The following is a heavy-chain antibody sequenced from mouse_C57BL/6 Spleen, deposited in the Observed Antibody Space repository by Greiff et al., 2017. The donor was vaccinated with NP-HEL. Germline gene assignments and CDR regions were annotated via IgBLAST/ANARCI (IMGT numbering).Heavy chain of an antibody. CDR2: IWRGGST. J-gene: IGHJ3*01. D-gene: IGHD2-1*01. CDR3: GEGGGNRGCAY. V-gene: IGHV2-5*01. CDR1: GFSLTSYG. Sequence: KQSGPGLVQPSQSPSITCTVSGFSLTSYGVHRVRQPPGKGLEWRGVIWRGGSTDYKAAFMYRLSITKDNSKSQVFLKMNSLQADDSARYYCGEGGGNRGCAYWGQGTLVTVSA.